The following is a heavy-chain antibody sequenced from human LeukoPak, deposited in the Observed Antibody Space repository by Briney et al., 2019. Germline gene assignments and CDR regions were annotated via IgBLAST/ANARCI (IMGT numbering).Heavy chain of an antibody. J-gene: IGHJ4*02. D-gene: IGHD6-19*01. V-gene: IGHV3-21*01. CDR1: GFTFSSYS. CDR3: ARDQYSSGPYD. Sequence: PGGSLRLSCAASGFTFSSYSMNWVRQAPGKGPEWVSSISASTTYIYYADSLKGRFTISRDNAKNSLYLQMNSLRAEDTAVYYCARDQYSSGPYDWDQGTLVTVSS. CDR2: ISASTTYI.